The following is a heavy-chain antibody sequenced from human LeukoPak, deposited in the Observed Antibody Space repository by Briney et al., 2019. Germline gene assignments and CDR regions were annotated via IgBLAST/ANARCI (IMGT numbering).Heavy chain of an antibody. D-gene: IGHD3-16*01. CDR2: VSGYNGYT. V-gene: IGHV1-18*01. CDR1: GYTFTSDG. CDR3: ARGGVTDAKAIDY. J-gene: IGHJ4*02. Sequence: ASVKVSCKTSGYTFTSDGITWVRRAPGQGLEWMGWVSGYNGYTNYAQKFRGRVTTTTDTSTTTVYMELRSLTSDDTAVYYCARGGVTDAKAIDYWGQGTLVTVSS.